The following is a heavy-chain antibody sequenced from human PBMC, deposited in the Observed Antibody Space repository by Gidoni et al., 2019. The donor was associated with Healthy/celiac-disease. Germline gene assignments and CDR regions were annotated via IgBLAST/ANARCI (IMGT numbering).Heavy chain of an antibody. CDR2: IYWDDDK. J-gene: IGHJ5*02. CDR1: GFSLSTSGVG. Sequence: QITLQESGPPLVTPTQTLTLPCPFSGFSLSTSGVGVGWIRQPPGKALEWLALIYWDDDKRYIPSLKRRLTITKDTSKNQGVLTMNNMDPVETATYYCAHSGGEQSELGFDPWGQGTLVTVSS. V-gene: IGHV2-5*02. CDR3: AHSGGEQSELGFDP. D-gene: IGHD1-1*01.